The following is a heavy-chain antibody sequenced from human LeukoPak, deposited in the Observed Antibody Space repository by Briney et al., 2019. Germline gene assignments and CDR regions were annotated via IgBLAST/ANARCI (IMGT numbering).Heavy chain of an antibody. CDR1: GGSISSYY. CDR3: ARHASSSLYYYMDV. J-gene: IGHJ6*03. V-gene: IGHV4-4*09. Sequence: SETLSLTCTVSGGSISSYYWSWIRQPPGKGLEWIGYIYTSGSTSYNPSLKSRVTISVDTSKNQFSLKLSSVTAADTAVYYCARHASSSLYYYMDVWGKGTTVTVSS. D-gene: IGHD6-6*01. CDR2: IYTSGST.